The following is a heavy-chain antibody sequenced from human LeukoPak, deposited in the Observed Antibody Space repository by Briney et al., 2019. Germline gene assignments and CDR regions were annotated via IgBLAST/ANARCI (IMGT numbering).Heavy chain of an antibody. V-gene: IGHV3-64D*06. J-gene: IGHJ4*02. CDR1: GSPFSSFA. CDR3: VKSPHASSSYFHY. D-gene: IGHD6-13*01. CDR2: INSNGDIT. Sequence: GESLKISCSASGSPFSSFAMHWVRQAPGKGLEYVSAINSNGDITDYADSVKGRFTISRDNSKNTLHLQMSSLTVEDTAVYYCVKSPHASSSYFHYWGQGTLVTVSS.